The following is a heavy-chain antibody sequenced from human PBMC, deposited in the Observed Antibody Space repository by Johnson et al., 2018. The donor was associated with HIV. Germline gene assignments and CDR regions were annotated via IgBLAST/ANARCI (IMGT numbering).Heavy chain of an antibody. V-gene: IGHV3-7*05. CDR2: IKQDGSDK. D-gene: IGHD2-21*02. Sequence: VQLVESGGGLVQPGGSLRLSCAASGFTFSSYYMSWVRQAPGKGLEWVANIKQDGSDKYSVDAVKGRFTISRDNAKNSLYLQMNSLTAEDTAVYFCARVPRKGVTPDAFDMWGRGTMVTVSS. CDR1: GFTFSSYY. CDR3: ARVPRKGVTPDAFDM. J-gene: IGHJ3*02.